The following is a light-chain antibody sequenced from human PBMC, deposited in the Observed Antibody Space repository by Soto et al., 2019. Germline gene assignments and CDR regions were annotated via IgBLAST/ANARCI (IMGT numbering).Light chain of an antibody. Sequence: DIQMTQSPSSLSASVGDRVTITCRASQSIFNYVNWYQQKPGKAPELLIYGASFLHTGAPSGSRSSVSGTDFTLTISSLPTEDFATYYGPQSVTFPRTVGQGTKVEIK. CDR2: GAS. V-gene: IGKV1-39*01. CDR3: PQSVTFPRT. CDR1: QSIFNY. J-gene: IGKJ1*01.